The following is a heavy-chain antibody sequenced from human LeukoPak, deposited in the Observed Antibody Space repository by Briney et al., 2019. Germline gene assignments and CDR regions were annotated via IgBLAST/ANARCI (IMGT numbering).Heavy chain of an antibody. J-gene: IGHJ4*02. Sequence: PGGSLRLSCAASGFTFSSYGMHWVRQAPGKGLEWVAVISYDGSNKYYADSVKGRFTISRDNSKNTLYLQMNSLRAEDTAVYYCAKETDAYYDFWSGYPVDYWGQGTLVTVSS. CDR1: GFTFSSYG. D-gene: IGHD3-3*01. V-gene: IGHV3-30*18. CDR3: AKETDAYYDFWSGYPVDY. CDR2: ISYDGSNK.